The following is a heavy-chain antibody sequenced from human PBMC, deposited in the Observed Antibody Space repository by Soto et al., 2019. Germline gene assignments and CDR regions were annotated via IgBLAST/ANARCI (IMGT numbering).Heavy chain of an antibody. D-gene: IGHD6-19*01. CDR1: GDSVSSNTAT. CDR2: TYYKSKWYT. J-gene: IGHJ4*02. CDR3: ARGRGIVVNGQGPDW. V-gene: IGHV6-1*01. Sequence: PTQTLSRTCAISGDSVSSNTATCNWSRQSPSRGLEWLGRTYYKSKWYTDSAISVKSRIVINPDTSKNQISLQLKSVTPEDAAVYYCARGRGIVVNGQGPDWWGQGTLVTVSS.